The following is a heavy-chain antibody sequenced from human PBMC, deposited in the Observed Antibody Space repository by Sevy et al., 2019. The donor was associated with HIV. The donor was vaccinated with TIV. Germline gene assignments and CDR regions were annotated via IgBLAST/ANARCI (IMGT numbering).Heavy chain of an antibody. CDR2: ISYDGSNK. CDR1: GFIFGTYA. CDR3: AKGNKRYFDWLLNFDY. D-gene: IGHD3-9*01. V-gene: IGHV3-30*18. Sequence: GGSLRLSCAASGFIFGTYAMSWVRQAPGKGLEWVAIISYDGSNKYYADSVKGRFTISRDNSKNTLYLQMNSLRAEDTAVYYCAKGNKRYFDWLLNFDYWGQGTLVTVSS. J-gene: IGHJ4*02.